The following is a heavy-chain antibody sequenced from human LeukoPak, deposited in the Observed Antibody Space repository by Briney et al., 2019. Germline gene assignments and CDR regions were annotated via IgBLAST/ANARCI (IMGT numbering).Heavy chain of an antibody. V-gene: IGHV4-30-2*01. J-gene: IGHJ4*02. CDR3: ARDRPGGSSLDY. Sequence: SQTLSLTCTVSGGSISSGGYYWSWIRQPPGKGLEWIGYIYHSGSTYYNPSLKSRVTISVDRSKNQFSLKLSSVTAADTAVYYCARDRPGGSSLDYWGQGTLVTVSS. CDR1: GGSISSGGYY. D-gene: IGHD6-13*01. CDR2: IYHSGST.